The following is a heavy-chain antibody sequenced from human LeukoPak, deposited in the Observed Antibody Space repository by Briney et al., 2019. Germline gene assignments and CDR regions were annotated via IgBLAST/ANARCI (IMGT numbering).Heavy chain of an antibody. Sequence: GRSLRLSCAASGFTFSSYGMHWVRQAPGKGLEWVAVISYDGSNKYYADSVKGRFTISRDNSKNTLYLQMNSLGAEDTAVYYCAKDLGPGYDFWSGFRVREGPEYYGMDVWGQGTTVTVSS. V-gene: IGHV3-30*18. CDR2: ISYDGSNK. D-gene: IGHD3-3*01. CDR3: AKDLGPGYDFWSGFRVREGPEYYGMDV. CDR1: GFTFSSYG. J-gene: IGHJ6*02.